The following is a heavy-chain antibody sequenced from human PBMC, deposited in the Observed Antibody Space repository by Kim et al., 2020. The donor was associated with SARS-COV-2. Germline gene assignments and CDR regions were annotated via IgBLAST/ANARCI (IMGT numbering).Heavy chain of an antibody. D-gene: IGHD3-10*01. Sequence: SETLSLTCAVYGGSFSGYYWSWIRQPPGKGLEWIGEINHSGSTNYNPSLKSRVTISVDTSKNQFSLKLSSVTAADTAVYYCARGEMYYYGSGRIDYWGQGTLVTVSS. V-gene: IGHV4-34*01. J-gene: IGHJ4*02. CDR3: ARGEMYYYGSGRIDY. CDR1: GGSFSGYY. CDR2: INHSGST.